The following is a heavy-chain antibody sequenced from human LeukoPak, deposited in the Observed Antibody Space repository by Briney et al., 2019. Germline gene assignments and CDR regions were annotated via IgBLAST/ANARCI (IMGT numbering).Heavy chain of an antibody. CDR3: ARAEKEVRGVSLDY. Sequence: SVKVSCKASGGTFSSYTISWVRQAPGQGLEWMGRIIPIFGIANYAQKFQGRVTITADKSTSTAYMELSSLRSEDTAVYYCARAEKEVRGVSLDYWGQGTLVTVSS. CDR1: GGTFSSYT. D-gene: IGHD3-10*01. J-gene: IGHJ4*02. V-gene: IGHV1-69*02. CDR2: IIPIFGIA.